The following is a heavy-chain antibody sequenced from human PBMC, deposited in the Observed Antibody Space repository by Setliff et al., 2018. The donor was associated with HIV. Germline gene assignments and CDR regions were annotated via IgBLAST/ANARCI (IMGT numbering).Heavy chain of an antibody. CDR1: GYNFTTYW. CDR3: ARITSPYNNTWFPALF. CDR2: IDPGDSYT. V-gene: IGHV5-10-1*01. Sequence: RGESLKISCKASGYNFTTYWITWVRQMPGKGLEWMGRIDPGDSYTDYSPSFRGHVSISADSSLSTAYLQWSSLKASDTAMYYCARITSPYNNTWFPALFWGQGTLVTVSS. J-gene: IGHJ4*02. D-gene: IGHD3-16*01.